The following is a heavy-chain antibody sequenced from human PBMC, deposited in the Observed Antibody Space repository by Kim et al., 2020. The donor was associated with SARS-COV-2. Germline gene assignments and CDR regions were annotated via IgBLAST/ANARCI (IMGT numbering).Heavy chain of an antibody. D-gene: IGHD3-22*01. Sequence: SETLSLTCTVSGASISSRNYRWGWIRQPPGKGLEWIGSIYYSGSTYYNSSLKSRVTISADTSKTQFSLKLSSVTAADTAVYYCARQWDTSGYYRPFDPWGQGTLVTVSS. CDR2: IYYSGST. CDR3: ARQWDTSGYYRPFDP. CDR1: GASISSRNYR. V-gene: IGHV4-39*01. J-gene: IGHJ5*02.